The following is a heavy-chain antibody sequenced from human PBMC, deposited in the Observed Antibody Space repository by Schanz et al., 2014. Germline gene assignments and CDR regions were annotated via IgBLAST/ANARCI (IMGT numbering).Heavy chain of an antibody. J-gene: IGHJ3*02. Sequence: QVQLVQSGAEVKKPGASVKVSCEASGYTFTSYYIHWFRQAPGQGIEWMGLINPSVGNINYAQKFRGRVTMTRDTSTSTVYMDLSSLISEDTTVYFCARGTSTGAFDIWGQGTMVTVSS. V-gene: IGHV1-46*03. CDR2: INPSVGNI. CDR3: ARGTSTGAFDI. CDR1: GYTFTSYY.